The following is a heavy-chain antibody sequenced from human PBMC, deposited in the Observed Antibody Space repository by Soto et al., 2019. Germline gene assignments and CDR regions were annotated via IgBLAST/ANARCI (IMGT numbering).Heavy chain of an antibody. D-gene: IGHD2-2*01. CDR1: GGSVSSGSYY. CDR2: IYYSGST. V-gene: IGHV4-61*01. CDR3: ARVISSRDEYFDY. J-gene: IGHJ4*02. Sequence: PSETLSLTCTVSGGSVSSGSYYWSWIRQPPGKGLEWIGYIYYSGSTNYNPSLKSRVTMSVDKPKNQFSLNLTSVTAADTAVYYCARVISSRDEYFDYWGQGTVVTVSS.